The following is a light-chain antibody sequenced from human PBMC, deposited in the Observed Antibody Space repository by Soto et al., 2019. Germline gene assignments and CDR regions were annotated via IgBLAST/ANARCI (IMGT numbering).Light chain of an antibody. J-gene: IGKJ4*01. CDR1: RSLLHTNGYNY. CDR2: LGS. Sequence: DIVMTQSPLSLPVTPGEPASISCRSSRSLLHTNGYNYLDWYLQKPGQSPQLLIYLGSHRASGVPDRFSGSGSGTDVTLKISRVEAEDVGVYYCMQALQTPLTFGGGTKVEIK. CDR3: MQALQTPLT. V-gene: IGKV2-28*01.